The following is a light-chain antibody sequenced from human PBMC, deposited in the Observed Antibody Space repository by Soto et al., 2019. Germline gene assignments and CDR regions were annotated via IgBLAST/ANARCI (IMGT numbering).Light chain of an antibody. J-gene: IGKJ3*01. CDR3: QQYHSYPFT. CDR2: AAS. Sequence: DIQMTQSPSSLSASVGDRVTITCRASQSISSYLNWYQQKPGKAPKLLIYAASSLQSGVPSRFSGSGSGTDFTLTISSLQPEDFATYYCQQYHSYPFTFGPGTKVDIK. CDR1: QSISSY. V-gene: IGKV1-39*01.